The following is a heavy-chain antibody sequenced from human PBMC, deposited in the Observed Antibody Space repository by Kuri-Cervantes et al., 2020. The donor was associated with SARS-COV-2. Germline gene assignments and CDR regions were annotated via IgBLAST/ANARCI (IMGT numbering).Heavy chain of an antibody. D-gene: IGHD2-21*02. CDR3: ARDGDSYIPVLDY. Sequence: GESLKISCAASGFTFSSYAMSWVRQAPGKGLEWVSSISSSNSYIYYADSVKGRFTISRDNAKNSLYLQMNSLRAEDTAVYYCARDGDSYIPVLDYWGQGTLVTVSS. V-gene: IGHV3-21*01. CDR1: GFTFSSYA. J-gene: IGHJ4*02. CDR2: ISSSNSYI.